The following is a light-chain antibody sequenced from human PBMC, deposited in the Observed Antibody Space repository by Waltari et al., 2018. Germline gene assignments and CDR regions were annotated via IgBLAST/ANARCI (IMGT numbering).Light chain of an antibody. Sequence: QSVLTPPPSVSGAPGQRVTISCTGSSSNIGAGYAVPGYQQLPGTAPKLLIYGNSNRPSGVPDRFSGSKSGTSASLAITGLQAEDEADYYCQSYDSSLSGVVFGGGTKLTVL. CDR1: SSNIGAGYA. V-gene: IGLV1-40*01. CDR3: QSYDSSLSGVV. CDR2: GNS. J-gene: IGLJ2*01.